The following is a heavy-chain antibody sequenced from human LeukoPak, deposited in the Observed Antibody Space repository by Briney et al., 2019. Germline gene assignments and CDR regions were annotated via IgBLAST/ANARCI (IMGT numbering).Heavy chain of an antibody. CDR3: ARDELMFGGVDYFDY. D-gene: IGHD3-16*01. Sequence: PGGSLRLSCAASGFTFSSYGMHWVRQAPGKGLEWVAVIWDDGSNKYYADSVKGRFTISRDNSKNTLYLQMNSLRAEDTAVYYCARDELMFGGVDYFDYWGQGTLVTVSS. CDR2: IWDDGSNK. J-gene: IGHJ4*02. V-gene: IGHV3-33*01. CDR1: GFTFSSYG.